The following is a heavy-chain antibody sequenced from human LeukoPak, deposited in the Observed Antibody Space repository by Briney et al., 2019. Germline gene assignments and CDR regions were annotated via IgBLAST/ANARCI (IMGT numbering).Heavy chain of an antibody. V-gene: IGHV3-48*01. CDR1: GFTFSSYS. D-gene: IGHD4-23*01. CDR2: IGSSSSTI. J-gene: IGHJ4*02. CDR3: ARGDYGGDYFDY. Sequence: GGSLRLSCAASGFTFSSYSMNWVRQAPGKGLEWVSYIGSSSSTIYYADSVRGRFTISRDNAKKSLHLQMNSLRAEDTAVYYCARGDYGGDYFDYWGQGTLVTVSS.